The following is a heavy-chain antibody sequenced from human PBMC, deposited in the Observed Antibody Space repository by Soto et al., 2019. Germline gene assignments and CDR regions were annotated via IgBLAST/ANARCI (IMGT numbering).Heavy chain of an antibody. V-gene: IGHV4-59*12. CDR3: ARDERYDFWSGPNPDYYGMDV. CDR2: IYYSGST. CDR1: GGSISSYY. D-gene: IGHD3-3*01. Sequence: SETLSLTCTVSGGSISSYYWSWIRQPPGKGLEWIGYIYYSGSTNYNPSLKSRVTISVDTSKNQFSLKLSSVTAADTAVYYCARDERYDFWSGPNPDYYGMDVWGQGTTVTVSS. J-gene: IGHJ6*02.